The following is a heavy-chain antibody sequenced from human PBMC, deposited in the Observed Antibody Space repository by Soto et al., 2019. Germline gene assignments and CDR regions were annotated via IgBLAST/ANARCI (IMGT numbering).Heavy chain of an antibody. CDR3: ARRAGDYGPYGMDV. Sequence: QVQLQESGPGLVKPSQTLSLTCTVSGSSISSGDYYWSWIRQPPGKGLEWIGYIDDSETTYYNPSRKSRLTLSIDTSKNQFALKVKSVTAADTAVYYCARRAGDYGPYGMDVWGQGTTVTVSS. CDR1: GSSISSGDYY. CDR2: IDDSETT. D-gene: IGHD3-9*01. V-gene: IGHV4-30-4*01. J-gene: IGHJ6*02.